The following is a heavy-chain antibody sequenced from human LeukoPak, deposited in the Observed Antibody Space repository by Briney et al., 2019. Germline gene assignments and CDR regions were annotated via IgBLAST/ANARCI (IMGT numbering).Heavy chain of an antibody. CDR3: ARGGGLTSFGVVVFGTFCYMDV. Sequence: PGGSLRLSCAASGFTFSDYYMSWIRQAPGKGLEWGSYISSSGNTIYYADSVKRRFTISRDNAKESVFLEMNSLRGEDTAVYYCARGGGLTSFGVVVFGTFCYMDVWGKGTTVTVSS. V-gene: IGHV3-11*04. CDR1: GFTFSDYY. D-gene: IGHD3-3*01. J-gene: IGHJ6*03. CDR2: ISSSGNTI.